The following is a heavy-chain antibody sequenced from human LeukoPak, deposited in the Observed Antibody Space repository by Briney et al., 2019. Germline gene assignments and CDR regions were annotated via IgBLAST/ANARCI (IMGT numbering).Heavy chain of an antibody. CDR3: AKVWSPSGWFWGYFDY. CDR2: ITFDGHNK. V-gene: IGHV3-30*18. D-gene: IGHD6-19*01. CDR1: GITFSDYG. Sequence: GGSLRLSCAASGITFSDYGMHWVRQAPGRGLEWVAVITFDGHNKFYSDSVKGRFTVSRDNSKNTLYLQMNSLRAEDAAVYYCAKVWSPSGWFWGYFDYWGQGTLVTVSS. J-gene: IGHJ4*02.